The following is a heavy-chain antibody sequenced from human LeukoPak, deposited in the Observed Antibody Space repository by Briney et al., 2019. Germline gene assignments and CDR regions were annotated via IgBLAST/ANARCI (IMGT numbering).Heavy chain of an antibody. Sequence: QPGGSLRLSCAASGFTFSSYAMSWVRQAPGKGLEWVSAISGSGGSTYYADSVKGRFTISRDSSKNTLYLQMNSLKAEDTAMYYCAKAAELGPKWSFDLWGRGTLVTVSS. D-gene: IGHD7-27*01. CDR2: ISGSGGST. CDR3: AKAAELGPKWSFDL. J-gene: IGHJ2*01. V-gene: IGHV3-23*01. CDR1: GFTFSSYA.